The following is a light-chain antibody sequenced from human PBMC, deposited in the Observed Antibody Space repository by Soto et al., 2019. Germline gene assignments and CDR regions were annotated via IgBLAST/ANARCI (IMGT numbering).Light chain of an antibody. CDR3: QRYGSSPLIT. CDR1: RRVSGSS. Sequence: SVLTQSPGTLSLSPGERATLSCRASRRVSGSSLAWYQQRPGQAPRLLIYGTPSRATGIPDRFSGSGSGTDFTRTISRLEPEDLAVYFCQRYGSSPLITFGQGTRLDIK. V-gene: IGKV3-20*01. J-gene: IGKJ5*01. CDR2: GTP.